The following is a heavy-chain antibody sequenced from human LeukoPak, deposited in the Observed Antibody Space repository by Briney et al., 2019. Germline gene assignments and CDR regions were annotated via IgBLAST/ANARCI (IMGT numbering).Heavy chain of an antibody. CDR1: GFTFSSYW. CDR2: IQSDGSST. V-gene: IGHV3-74*01. Sequence: AGGSLRLSCAASGFTFSSYWMHWVRQVPGKGLVWVSRIQSDGSSTRFADSVKGRFTISRDNAKNTLYPQMNSLRAEDTAVYYCARGSTPEEDILDIWGQGTMVTVSS. J-gene: IGHJ3*02. D-gene: IGHD2-15*01. CDR3: ARGSTPEEDILDI.